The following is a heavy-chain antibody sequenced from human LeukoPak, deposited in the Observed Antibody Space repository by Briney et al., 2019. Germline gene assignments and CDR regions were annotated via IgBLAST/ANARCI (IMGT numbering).Heavy chain of an antibody. CDR3: ARDRSGSDSYYYYGMDV. Sequence: GGSLRLSCAASGFTVSSNYMSWVRQAPGKGLEWVSVIYSGGSTYYADSVKGRFTISRDNAKNSLYLQMNSLRAEDTAVYYCARDRSGSDSYYYYGMDVWGQGTTVTVSS. CDR1: GFTVSSNY. D-gene: IGHD1-26*01. J-gene: IGHJ6*02. CDR2: IYSGGST. V-gene: IGHV3-53*01.